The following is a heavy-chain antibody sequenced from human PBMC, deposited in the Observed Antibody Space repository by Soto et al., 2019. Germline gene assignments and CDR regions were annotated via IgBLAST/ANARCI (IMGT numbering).Heavy chain of an antibody. D-gene: IGHD3-3*01. CDR2: ISDSGST. V-gene: IGHV4-31*03. J-gene: IGHJ5*02. Sequence: QVQLQESGPGLVKPSQTLSLTCTVSGGSISSGGYYWSWIRQHPGKGLEWIGYISDSGSTYYNPSLKSRVTISVDTSKNQFSLKLSSVTAADTAVYYCARAKFTILNWFDPWGQGTLVTVSS. CDR1: GGSISSGGYY. CDR3: ARAKFTILNWFDP.